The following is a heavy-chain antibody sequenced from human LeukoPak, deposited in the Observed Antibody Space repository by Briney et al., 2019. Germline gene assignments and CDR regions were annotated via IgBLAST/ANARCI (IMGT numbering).Heavy chain of an antibody. D-gene: IGHD2-15*01. J-gene: IGHJ4*02. CDR3: ARFSGGGTVIDY. CDR2: IYTSGST. V-gene: IGHV4-61*02. CDR1: GGSISSGSYY. Sequence: SETLSLTCTVSGGSISSGSYYWSWIRQPAGKGLEWIGRIYTSGSTNYNPSLKSRVTMSVDTSKNQFSLKLSSVTAADTAVYYCARFSGGGTVIDYWGQGTLVTVSS.